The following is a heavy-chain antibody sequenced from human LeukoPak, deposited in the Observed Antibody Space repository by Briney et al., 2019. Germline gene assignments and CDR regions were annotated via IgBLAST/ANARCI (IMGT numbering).Heavy chain of an antibody. CDR3: ARVMIAVAGSNYYYYMDV. D-gene: IGHD6-19*01. CDR2: MNPNSGNT. Sequence: GASVKVSCKASGYTFTSYDINWVRQATGQGLEWMGWMNPNSGNTGYAQKFQGRVTITRNTSISTAYMELSSLRSEDTAVYYCARVMIAVAGSNYYYYMDVWGKGTTVTVSS. CDR1: GYTFTSYD. V-gene: IGHV1-8*03. J-gene: IGHJ6*03.